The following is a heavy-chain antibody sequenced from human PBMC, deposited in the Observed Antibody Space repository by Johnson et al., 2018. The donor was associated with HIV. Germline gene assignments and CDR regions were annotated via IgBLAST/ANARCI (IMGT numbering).Heavy chain of an antibody. V-gene: IGHV3-30*03. Sequence: QVQLVESGGGVVQPGRSLKLSCAASGFPFSSYGMHWVRQAPGKGLEWVAVISYDGSNKYYADSVKGRFTISRANSKNTLYLQINSLRTEDPAVYYCARGVDGAFDSWGQGTMVTVSS. J-gene: IGHJ3*02. CDR3: ARGVDGAFDS. CDR1: GFPFSSYG. CDR2: ISYDGSNK. D-gene: IGHD3-10*01.